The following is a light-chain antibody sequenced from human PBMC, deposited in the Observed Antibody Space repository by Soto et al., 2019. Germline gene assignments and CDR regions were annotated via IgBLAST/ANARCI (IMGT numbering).Light chain of an antibody. CDR2: LNSDGSH. CDR1: SGHSTYA. V-gene: IGLV4-69*01. CDR3: QTWGTAIHDVV. J-gene: IGLJ2*01. Sequence: QLVLTQSPSGSASLGAWVKLICTLSSGHSTYAIAWHQQQPEKGPRYLMKLNSDGSHSKGDGIPDRFSGSSSGAERHLTISSLQSEDEADYYCQTWGTAIHDVVFGGGTKLTVL.